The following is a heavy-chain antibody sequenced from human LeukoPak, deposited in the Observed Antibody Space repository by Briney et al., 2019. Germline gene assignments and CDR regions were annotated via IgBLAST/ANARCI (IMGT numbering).Heavy chain of an antibody. CDR2: ISGSGGST. V-gene: IGHV3-23*01. CDR3: AKCKQQLVLHY. J-gene: IGHJ4*02. CDR1: GFTFSSYA. Sequence: SGGSLRLSCAASGFTFSSYAMSWVRQAPGKGLEWVPAISGSGGSTYYADSVKGRFTISRDNSKNTLYLQMNSLRAEDTAVYYCAKCKQQLVLHYWGQGTLVTVSS. D-gene: IGHD6-13*01.